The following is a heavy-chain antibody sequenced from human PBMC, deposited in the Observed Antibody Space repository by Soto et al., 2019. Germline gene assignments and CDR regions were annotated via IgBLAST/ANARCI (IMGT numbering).Heavy chain of an antibody. V-gene: IGHV1-3*01. D-gene: IGHD1-26*01. J-gene: IGHJ3*02. CDR3: ARPSYSGSYFGAFDI. Sequence: GASVKVSCKASGYTFTSYAMHWVRQAPGQRLEWMEWINAGNGNTKYSQKFQGRVTITRDTSASTAYMELSSLRSEDTAVYYCARPSYSGSYFGAFDIWGQGTMVTVSS. CDR2: INAGNGNT. CDR1: GYTFTSYA.